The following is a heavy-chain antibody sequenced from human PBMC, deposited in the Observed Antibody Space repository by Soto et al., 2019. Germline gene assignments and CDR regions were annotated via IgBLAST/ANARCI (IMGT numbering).Heavy chain of an antibody. J-gene: IGHJ4*02. Sequence: SSVQVSCTASGYPFTSYGISWVRQAPGQGLAWMGWMNPNSGNTDYAQKFQGRITMTRDTSISTAYMELSNLRSEDTAVDYCARDWGIQLCSEWCQAPLVTVSS. CDR1: GYPFTSYG. CDR3: ARDWGIQLCSE. D-gene: IGHD5-18*01. CDR2: MNPNSGNT. V-gene: IGHV1-8*02.